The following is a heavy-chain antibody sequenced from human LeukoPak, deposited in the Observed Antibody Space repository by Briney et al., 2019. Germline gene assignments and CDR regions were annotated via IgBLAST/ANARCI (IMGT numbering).Heavy chain of an antibody. CDR2: IIPILGIA. Sequence: SVKVSCKASGYTFTGYYMHWVRQAPGQGLEWMGRIIPILGIANYAQKFQGRVTITADKSTSTAYMELSSLRSEDTAVYYCARDIAAAGYFDYWGQGTLVTVSS. D-gene: IGHD6-13*01. CDR1: GYTFTGYY. V-gene: IGHV1-69*04. CDR3: ARDIAAAGYFDY. J-gene: IGHJ4*02.